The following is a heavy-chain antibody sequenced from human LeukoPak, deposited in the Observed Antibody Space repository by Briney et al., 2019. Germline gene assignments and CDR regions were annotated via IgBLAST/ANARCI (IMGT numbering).Heavy chain of an antibody. CDR3: ARGLNRYFTTVTPLGDY. Sequence: GGSLRLSCAASGFTFSSYGMHWVRQAPGKGLEWVAVISYDGSNKYYTDSVRGRFTISRDTSNNTLYLQMNSLRVDDTAVYYCARGLNRYFTTVTPLGDYWGQGTLVTVSS. V-gene: IGHV3-30*19. D-gene: IGHD4-17*01. CDR1: GFTFSSYG. J-gene: IGHJ4*02. CDR2: ISYDGSNK.